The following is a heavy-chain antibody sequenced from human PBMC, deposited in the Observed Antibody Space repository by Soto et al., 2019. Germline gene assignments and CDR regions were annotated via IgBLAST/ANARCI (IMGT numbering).Heavy chain of an antibody. Sequence: SETLSLTCTVSGGSISNFYWSWIRQPPGKGLEWIGYVYYTGSTSYNPSLKRRVTFSADSSRGQFSLRLNSVTAADTAVYYCARIVLGPDFFSDSFVDYYYYMDFCGQGTTVIVSS. D-gene: IGHD3-16*01. V-gene: IGHV4-59*08. CDR2: VYYTGST. CDR1: GGSISNFY. CDR3: ARIVLGPDFFSDSFVDYYYYMDF. J-gene: IGHJ6*03.